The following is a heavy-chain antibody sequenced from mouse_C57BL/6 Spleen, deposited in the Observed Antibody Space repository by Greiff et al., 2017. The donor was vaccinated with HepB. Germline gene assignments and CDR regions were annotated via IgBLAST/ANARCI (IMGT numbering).Heavy chain of an antibody. CDR1: GYTFTSYW. CDR3: ARGGWNFDY. V-gene: IGHV1-50*01. J-gene: IGHJ2*01. D-gene: IGHD2-3*01. Sequence: VQLQQPGAELVKPGASVKLSCKASGYTFTSYWMQWVKQRPGQGLEWIGEIDPSDSYTNYNQKFKGKATLTVDTSSSTAYMQLSSLTSEDSAVYYCARGGWNFDYWGQGTTLTVSS. CDR2: IDPSDSYT.